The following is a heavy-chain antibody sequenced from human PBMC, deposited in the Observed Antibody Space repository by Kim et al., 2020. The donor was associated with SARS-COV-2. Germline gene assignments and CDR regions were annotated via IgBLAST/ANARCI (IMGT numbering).Heavy chain of an antibody. CDR2: IRSKVNSYAT. Sequence: GGSLRLSCAASGFAFSGSAVHWVRQASGKGLEWVGRIRSKVNSYATGYAASVKGRFTISRDDSKNTAYLQMNSLKTEDTAVYYCTRRSESSGSSWGQGTLVTVSS. CDR3: TRRSESSGSS. D-gene: IGHD6-19*01. J-gene: IGHJ5*02. CDR1: GFAFSGSA. V-gene: IGHV3-73*01.